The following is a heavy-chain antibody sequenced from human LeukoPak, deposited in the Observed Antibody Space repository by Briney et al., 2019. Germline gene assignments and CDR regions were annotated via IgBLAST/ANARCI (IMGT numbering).Heavy chain of an antibody. D-gene: IGHD1-14*01. CDR2: ISSSGSTI. Sequence: GGSLRLSCAASGFTFSSYEMNWVRQAPGKGLEWVSYISSSGSTIYYADSVKGRFTISRDNAKNSLYLQMNSLRAEDTAVYYCAKSALLREPHHWGQGTLVTVSS. J-gene: IGHJ5*02. CDR3: AKSALLREPHH. V-gene: IGHV3-48*03. CDR1: GFTFSSYE.